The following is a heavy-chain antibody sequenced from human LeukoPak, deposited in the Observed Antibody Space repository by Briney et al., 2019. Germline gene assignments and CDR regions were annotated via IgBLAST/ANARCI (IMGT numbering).Heavy chain of an antibody. Sequence: GGSLRLSCAASGFTSSSYGMHWARQAPGKGLEWVAFIRYDGSNKYYADSVKGRFTISRDNSKNTLYLQMNSLRAEDTAVYYCAKDRGFGDAFDIWGQGTMVTVSS. CDR2: IRYDGSNK. D-gene: IGHD3-10*01. CDR3: AKDRGFGDAFDI. CDR1: GFTSSSYG. J-gene: IGHJ3*02. V-gene: IGHV3-30*02.